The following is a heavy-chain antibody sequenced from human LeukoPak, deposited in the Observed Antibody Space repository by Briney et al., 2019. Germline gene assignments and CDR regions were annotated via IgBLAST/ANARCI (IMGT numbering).Heavy chain of an antibody. V-gene: IGHV3-21*01. J-gene: IGHJ3*02. Sequence: GGSLRLSCAASGFTFSSYSMNWVRQAPGKGLEWVSSISSSSSYIYYADSVKGRITISRDNAKNSLYLQMNSLRAEDTAVYYCARGGSGYYQGTFDIWGQGTMVTVSS. D-gene: IGHD3-22*01. CDR1: GFTFSSYS. CDR2: ISSSSSYI. CDR3: ARGGSGYYQGTFDI.